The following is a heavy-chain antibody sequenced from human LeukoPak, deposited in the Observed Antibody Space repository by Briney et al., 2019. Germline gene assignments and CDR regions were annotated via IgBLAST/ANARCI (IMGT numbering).Heavy chain of an antibody. CDR1: GYSISSGYY. CDR3: ARHVQAAAALDY. J-gene: IGHJ4*02. D-gene: IGHD6-13*01. V-gene: IGHV4-38-2*01. Sequence: SETLSLTCAVSGYSISSGYYWGWIRQPPGKGLEWIGSIYHSGSTYNNPSLESRVTISVDTSKNQFSLKLNSVTAADTAVYYCARHVQAAAALDYWGQGTLVTVSS. CDR2: IYHSGST.